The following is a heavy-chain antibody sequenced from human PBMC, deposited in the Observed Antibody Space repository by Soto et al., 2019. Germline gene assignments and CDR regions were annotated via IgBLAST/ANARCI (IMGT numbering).Heavy chain of an antibody. Sequence: QVQLQESGPRLVTPSETLPLTCSVSGGSITNHYWGWIRQPPGKGLEFIGRIYPSGRAHYHPSLQDRVTMSVDTSKNQCSLKVNSVTAADTAMYYCAREYDVNTAVDYWYFDLWGRGTLVTVSS. V-gene: IGHV4-4*07. CDR3: AREYDVNTAVDYWYFDL. J-gene: IGHJ2*01. CDR1: GGSITNHY. D-gene: IGHD5-18*01. CDR2: IYPSGRA.